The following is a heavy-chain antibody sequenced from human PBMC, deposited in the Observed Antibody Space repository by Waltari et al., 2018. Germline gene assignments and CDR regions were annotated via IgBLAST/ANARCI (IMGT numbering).Heavy chain of an antibody. V-gene: IGHV1-69*12. Sequence: QVQLVQSGAEVKKPGSSVKVSCKASGGTFSSDALSWVRQAPGQGLEWMGGYIPIFGTPSYAQKFQGRVTITADESTSTAYMELSSLRSEDTAVYYCARAPFGDVVTGEGDFTWGQGTLVTVSS. CDR3: ARAPFGDVVTGEGDFT. D-gene: IGHD7-27*01. CDR1: GGTFSSDA. CDR2: YIPIFGTP. J-gene: IGHJ5*02.